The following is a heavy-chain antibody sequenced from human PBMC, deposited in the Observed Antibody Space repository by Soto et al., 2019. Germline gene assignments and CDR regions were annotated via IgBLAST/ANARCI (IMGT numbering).Heavy chain of an antibody. CDR3: TKGMHSYY. Sequence: EVQMLESGGGVVQPVGSLRLSCASSGFTFSSYAMNWVRQSPGKGLEWVSGIVPGGGDTYYADSVRGRFPISRDNSRSTLSLQLSSLRAEDTAIYYCTKGMHSYYWGRGTLVTVSS. CDR2: IVPGGGDT. D-gene: IGHD2-21*01. J-gene: IGHJ4*02. V-gene: IGHV3-23*01. CDR1: GFTFSSYA.